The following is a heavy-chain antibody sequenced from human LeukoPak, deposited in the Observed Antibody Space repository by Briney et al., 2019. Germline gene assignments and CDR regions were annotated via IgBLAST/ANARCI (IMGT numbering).Heavy chain of an antibody. V-gene: IGHV3-74*01. CDR1: GFTLSTYW. CDR2: INSDGSST. CDR3: ARDPAPQGWFDS. Sequence: PGRSLRLSCAASGFTLSTYWMHWVRQAPGKGLVWVSRINSDGSSTTYADSVKGRFTISRDNAKNILYLQMNSLRAEDTAVYHCARDPAPQGWFDSWGQGTLVTVSS. J-gene: IGHJ5*01.